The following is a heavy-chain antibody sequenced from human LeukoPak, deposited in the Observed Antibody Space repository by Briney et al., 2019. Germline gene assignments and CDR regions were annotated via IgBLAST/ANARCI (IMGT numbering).Heavy chain of an antibody. Sequence: GASVKVSCKASGYTFTGYYMHWVRQAPGQGLEWMGRINPNSGGTNYAQKFQGRVTMTRDTSISTAYMDLSRLRPDDTAVYYCARGGVVITTDTYDIWGQGTMVTVSS. CDR2: INPNSGGT. CDR3: ARGGVVITTDTYDI. V-gene: IGHV1-2*06. CDR1: GYTFTGYY. D-gene: IGHD3-3*01. J-gene: IGHJ3*02.